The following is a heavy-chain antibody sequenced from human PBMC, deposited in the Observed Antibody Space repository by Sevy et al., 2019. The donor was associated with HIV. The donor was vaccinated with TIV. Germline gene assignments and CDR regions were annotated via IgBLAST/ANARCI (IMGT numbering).Heavy chain of an antibody. D-gene: IGHD3-22*01. CDR1: GGSISSYY. J-gene: IGHJ5*02. Sequence: SETLSLTCTVSGGSISSYYWTWIRQPPGKGLEWIGYRYYTGSANYNPSLKSRVTISVDTSKNQFSLKLSSVTAADTAVYYCARYYYDNSGPGSWFDPWGLGTLVTVSS. CDR2: RYYTGSA. V-gene: IGHV4-59*01. CDR3: ARYYYDNSGPGSWFDP.